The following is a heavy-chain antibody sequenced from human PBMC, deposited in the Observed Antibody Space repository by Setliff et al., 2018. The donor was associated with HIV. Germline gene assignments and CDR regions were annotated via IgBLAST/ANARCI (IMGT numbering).Heavy chain of an antibody. D-gene: IGHD3-22*01. CDR1: GGSIRNEDYF. Sequence: KPSETLSLTCTVSGGSIRNEDYFWSWIRQPAGKGLEWIRRFYTSGSTNYNPSLKSRVTMSVDTSKNQFSLKLSSVTAADTAVYYCARDRLTYYFDYWGQGILVTVSS. V-gene: IGHV4-4*07. CDR2: FYTSGST. J-gene: IGHJ4*02. CDR3: ARDRLTYYFDY.